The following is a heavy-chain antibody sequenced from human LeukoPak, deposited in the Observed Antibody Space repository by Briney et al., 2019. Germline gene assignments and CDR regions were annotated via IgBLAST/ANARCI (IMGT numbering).Heavy chain of an antibody. D-gene: IGHD3-22*01. CDR3: ARGPYSYDSSGAFDI. CDR2: ISSSGST. Sequence: SETLSLTCTVSGDSISSGDYYWSWIRQPGGKGLEWIGRISSSGSTNYNPSLKSRVTISVDTSKNQFSLKLSSVTAADTAVYFCARGPYSYDSSGAFDIWGQGTMVTVSS. V-gene: IGHV4-61*02. CDR1: GDSISSGDYY. J-gene: IGHJ3*02.